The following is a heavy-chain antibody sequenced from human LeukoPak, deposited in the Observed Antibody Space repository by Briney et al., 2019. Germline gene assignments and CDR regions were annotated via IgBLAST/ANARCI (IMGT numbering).Heavy chain of an antibody. J-gene: IGHJ6*03. CDR2: MNPNSGNT. CDR1: GYTFTSYD. Sequence: ASVKVSCKASGYTFTSYDINWVRQATGQGLEWMGWMNPNSGNTGYAQKFQGRVTITRNTSISTAYMELSSLGSEDTAVYYCARVGGDYVSAYYYYYYMDVWGKGTTVTVSS. CDR3: ARVGGDYVSAYYYYYYMDV. V-gene: IGHV1-8*03. D-gene: IGHD4-17*01.